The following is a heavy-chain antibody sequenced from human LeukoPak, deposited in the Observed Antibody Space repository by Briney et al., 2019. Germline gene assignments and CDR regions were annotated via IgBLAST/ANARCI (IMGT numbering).Heavy chain of an antibody. CDR1: GGSFSGYY. CDR3: ARRGMVRGVITPYYYYYYMDV. V-gene: IGHV4-34*01. Sequence: SETLSLTCAVYGGSFSGYYWSWIRQPPGKGLEWIGEINHSGSTNYNPSLKSRLTISVVTSKNQFSLKLSSVTAADTAVYYCARRGMVRGVITPYYYYYYMDVWGKGTTVTISS. D-gene: IGHD3-10*01. CDR2: INHSGST. J-gene: IGHJ6*03.